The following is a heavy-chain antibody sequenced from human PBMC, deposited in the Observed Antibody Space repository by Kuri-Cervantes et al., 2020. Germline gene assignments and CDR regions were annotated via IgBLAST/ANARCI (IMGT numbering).Heavy chain of an antibody. CDR1: GLTFSSYA. D-gene: IGHD1-1*01. Sequence: GESLKISCAASGLTFSSYAMSWVRQAPGKGLEWVSAISGSGGSTYYADSVKGRFTISRDNSQNTLYLQMTSLRAEDTAVYYCARGVGTTQGKYFFDCWGQGTLVTVSS. V-gene: IGHV3-23*01. J-gene: IGHJ4*02. CDR2: ISGSGGST. CDR3: ARGVGTTQGKYFFDC.